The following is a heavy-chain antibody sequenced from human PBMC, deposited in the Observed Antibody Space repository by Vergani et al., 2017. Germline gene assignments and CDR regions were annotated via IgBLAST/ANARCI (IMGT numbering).Heavy chain of an antibody. V-gene: IGHV4-39*01. Sequence: QVQLQESGPGLVKPSATLSLTCSVSGASIRSSNYYWGWIRQPPGKGLEWIASIYYSGSTYYNPSLKSRVTISVDTSKNQFSLKLSSVTVADTAVYYCARSRPYCTSGSCPAIWGQGTLVTVSS. CDR2: IYYSGST. J-gene: IGHJ4*02. D-gene: IGHD2-15*01. CDR1: GASIRSSNYY. CDR3: ARSRPYCTSGSCPAI.